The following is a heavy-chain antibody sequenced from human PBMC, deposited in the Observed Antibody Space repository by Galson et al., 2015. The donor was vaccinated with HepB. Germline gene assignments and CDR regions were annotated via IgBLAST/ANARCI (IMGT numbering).Heavy chain of an antibody. Sequence: QSGAEVKKPGESLKISCKSSGYSFTSYWIGWVRQMPGKGLEWMGIIYPGDSDTRYSPSFRGQVTISADTSISTAYLQWSSLKASDTAMYYCARVGRFGSRFLEWNDYYYYGMDVWGQGTTVTVSS. CDR3: ARVGRFGSRFLEWNDYYYYGMDV. V-gene: IGHV5-51*01. CDR1: GYSFTSYW. J-gene: IGHJ6*02. D-gene: IGHD3-3*01. CDR2: IYPGDSDT.